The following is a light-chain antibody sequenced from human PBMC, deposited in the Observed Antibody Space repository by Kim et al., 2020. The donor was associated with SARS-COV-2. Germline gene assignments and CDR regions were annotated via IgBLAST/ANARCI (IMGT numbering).Light chain of an antibody. J-gene: IGKJ2*01. Sequence: DIQMTQSPSSLSASVGDRVTITCLASQDISNFLAWFQQKQGKVPKLLIYAASILQNGVPSRFSGSGSGTEYRLTISSLQPEDFATYYCLQHKSYPYTLGQGTKLEI. CDR1: QDISNF. V-gene: IGKV1-17*03. CDR2: AAS. CDR3: LQHKSYPYT.